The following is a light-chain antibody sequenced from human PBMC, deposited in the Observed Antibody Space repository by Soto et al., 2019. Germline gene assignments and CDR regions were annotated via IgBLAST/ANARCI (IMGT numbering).Light chain of an antibody. CDR2: NVN. CDR3: SSYTSTSTYV. J-gene: IGLJ1*01. V-gene: IGLV2-14*03. Sequence: ALTQPASVSGSPGQSITISCTGTSSDVGGYNSVSWYQQHPGKAPKLMIYNVNNRPSGISNRFSGSKSGNTASLTISGLQAEDEADYYCSSYTSTSTYVFGTGTKVTVL. CDR1: SSDVGGYNS.